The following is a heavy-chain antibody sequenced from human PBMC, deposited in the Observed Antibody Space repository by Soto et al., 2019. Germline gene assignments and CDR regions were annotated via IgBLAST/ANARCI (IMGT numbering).Heavy chain of an antibody. CDR1: GYSFTDAW. Sequence: EVKLVESGGDLVKPGGSLRLSCAASGYSFTDAWMNWVRQAPGKGLEWVGRIKSFADGGTTEYAAPMKGRFSISREDSTLTVFLQMNSLQTEDTAVYYCTRRPKAADIGVGSLDFWGRGTLVTVSA. CDR2: IKSFADGGTT. CDR3: TRRPKAADIGVGSLDF. D-gene: IGHD3-9*01. V-gene: IGHV3-15*07. J-gene: IGHJ4*02.